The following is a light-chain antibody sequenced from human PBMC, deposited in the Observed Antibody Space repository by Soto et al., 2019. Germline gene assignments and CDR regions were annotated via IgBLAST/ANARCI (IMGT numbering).Light chain of an antibody. CDR3: YSYTTTNTWL. CDR2: EVT. V-gene: IGLV2-14*01. J-gene: IGLJ2*01. Sequence: QSVLTQPASMSGSPGQSIAISCAGTSNDVGAYNYVSWYQHHPGQAPKLMIYEVTNRPSGVSPRFSGSKSGNTASLIISGLQAEDEAHYYCYSYTTTNTWLFGGGTKLTV. CDR1: SNDVGAYNY.